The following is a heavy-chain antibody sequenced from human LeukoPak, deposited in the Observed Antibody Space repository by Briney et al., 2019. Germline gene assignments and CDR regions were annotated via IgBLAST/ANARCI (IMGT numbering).Heavy chain of an antibody. D-gene: IGHD3-10*01. V-gene: IGHV3-21*01. J-gene: IGHJ5*02. CDR2: ISSSSSYI. Sequence: GGSLRLSRAASGFTFSSYSMNWVRQAPGKGLEWVSSISSSSSYIYYADSVKGRFTISRDNAENSLYLQMNSLRAEDTAVYYCARDGRLWFGHEVNWFDPWGQGTLVTVSS. CDR1: GFTFSSYS. CDR3: ARDGRLWFGHEVNWFDP.